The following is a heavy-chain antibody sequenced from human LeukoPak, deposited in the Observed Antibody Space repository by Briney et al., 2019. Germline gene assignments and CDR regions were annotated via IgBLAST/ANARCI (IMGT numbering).Heavy chain of an antibody. Sequence: PSETLSLTCVVSGYSISSGYHWGWIRQPPGEGLEWIGSVYRSGSTYYNPSLKSRVTISVDTSKNQISLKVRSVTAADTAVYYCARENWVFDYWGQGILVTVSP. V-gene: IGHV4-38-2*02. CDR2: VYRSGST. D-gene: IGHD7-27*01. J-gene: IGHJ4*02. CDR1: GYSISSGYH. CDR3: ARENWVFDY.